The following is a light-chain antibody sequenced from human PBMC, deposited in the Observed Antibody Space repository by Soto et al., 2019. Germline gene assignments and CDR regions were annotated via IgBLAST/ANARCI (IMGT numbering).Light chain of an antibody. J-gene: IGKJ2*01. CDR2: AAS. V-gene: IGKV1-39*01. CDR3: QQSYSTRYT. CDR1: QDIDIH. Sequence: DIQMTQSPSSLAASVQDRVTMTCRASQDIDIHLNWYQQKPGKAPKLLIFAASSLQSGVPSRFSGSGSGTDFTLTISSLQPEDDATYYCQQSYSTRYTFGQGTKLEIK.